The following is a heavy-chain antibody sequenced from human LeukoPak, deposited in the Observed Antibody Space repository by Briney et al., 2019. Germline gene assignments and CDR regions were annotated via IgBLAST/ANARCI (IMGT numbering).Heavy chain of an antibody. CDR3: ARGLGGYCSGGSCYSPNWFDH. V-gene: IGHV1-2*02. CDR1: GYTFTGYY. D-gene: IGHD2-15*01. J-gene: IGHJ5*02. CDR2: INPNSGGT. Sequence: ASVKVSCKASGYTFTGYYMHWVRQAPGQGLEWMGWINPNSGGTHYAEEFQGRVTMTRDTSISTAYMELSRLRSDDTAVYYCARGLGGYCSGGSCYSPNWFDHWGQRTLVTVSS.